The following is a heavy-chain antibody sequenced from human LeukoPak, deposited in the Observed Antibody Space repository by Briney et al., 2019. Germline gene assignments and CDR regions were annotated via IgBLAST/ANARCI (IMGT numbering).Heavy chain of an antibody. CDR2: IYSGGST. D-gene: IGHD6-13*01. Sequence: GGSLRLSCAASGFTVSSNYMSWVRQAPGKGLEWVSVIYSGGSTYYADSVKGRFTISRDNSKNTLYLQMNSLRAEDSAVYYCAKASLVSRSSLDYYYGMDVWGQGTTVTVSS. V-gene: IGHV3-53*01. J-gene: IGHJ6*02. CDR1: GFTVSSNY. CDR3: AKASLVSRSSLDYYYGMDV.